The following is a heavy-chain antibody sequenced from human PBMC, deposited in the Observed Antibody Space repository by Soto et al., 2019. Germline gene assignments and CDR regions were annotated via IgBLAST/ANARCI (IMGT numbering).Heavy chain of an antibody. D-gene: IGHD1-26*01. Sequence: GSMKVCCNAAGDSFTSRDINWGRQTAGQGPEWMGFMEPITGTTGYAQKFQGRVTMTRDTSINTAYMELTTLTSYDTAFYYCARGARAGVDXWGQGTQLTVS. V-gene: IGHV1-8*01. CDR2: MEPITGTT. CDR1: GDSFTSRD. CDR3: ARGARAGVDX. J-gene: IGHJ4*02.